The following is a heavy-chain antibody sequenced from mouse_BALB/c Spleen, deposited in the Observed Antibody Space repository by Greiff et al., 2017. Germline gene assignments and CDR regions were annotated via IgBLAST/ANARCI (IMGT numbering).Heavy chain of an antibody. CDR3: MRYDEGYYFDY. D-gene: IGHD2-14*01. J-gene: IGHJ2*01. V-gene: IGHV14-4*02. Sequence: EVKLMESGAELVRSGASVKLSCTASGFNIKDYYMHWVKQRPEQGLEWIGWIDPENGDTEYAPKFQGKATMTADTSSNTAYLQLSSLTSEDTAVYYFMRYDEGYYFDYWGQGTTLTVSS. CDR1: GFNIKDYY. CDR2: IDPENGDT.